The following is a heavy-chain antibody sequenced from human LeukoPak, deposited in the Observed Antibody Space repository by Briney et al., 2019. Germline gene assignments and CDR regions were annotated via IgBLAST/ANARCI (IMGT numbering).Heavy chain of an antibody. Sequence: PGGSLRLSCAASGFTFSGFWMSWVRQAPGKGLEWVANIKQDGSEKYYVDSVKGRFTISRDNSKNTLYLQMNSLRAADTAVYYCAKENTAPNFDYWGQGTLVTVSS. J-gene: IGHJ4*02. CDR3: AKENTAPNFDY. CDR1: GFTFSGFW. V-gene: IGHV3-7*03. CDR2: IKQDGSEK. D-gene: IGHD5-18*01.